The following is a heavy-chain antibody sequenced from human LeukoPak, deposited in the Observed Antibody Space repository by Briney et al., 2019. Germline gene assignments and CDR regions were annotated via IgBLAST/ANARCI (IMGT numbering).Heavy chain of an antibody. CDR1: GASISSYY. D-gene: IGHD6-13*01. CDR3: ARQGQQLAGLHHYFYMDV. V-gene: IGHV4-59*08. J-gene: IGHJ6*03. Sequence: PSETLSLTCTVSGASISSYYWSWIRQPPGKGLEWIGYIYYSGSTGYNPSLKSRVTISVDTSKNQFSLELSSVTASDTAVYFCARQGQQLAGLHHYFYMDVWGKGTTVTVSS. CDR2: IYYSGST.